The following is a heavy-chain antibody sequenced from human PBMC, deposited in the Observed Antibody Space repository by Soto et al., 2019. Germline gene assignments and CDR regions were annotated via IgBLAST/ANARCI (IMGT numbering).Heavy chain of an antibody. D-gene: IGHD6-13*01. J-gene: IGHJ4*02. CDR3: ARDSIAAAGDVDY. V-gene: IGHV3-74*01. Sequence: EVQLVESGGGLAQPGGSLRLSCAASGFTFSSYWMHWVRQAPGKGLVWVSRLNTDGSSTSYADSVKGRFTISRDNAKNPLYLQMSSLRAEDTAVYYCARDSIAAAGDVDYWGQGTLVTVSS. CDR2: LNTDGSST. CDR1: GFTFSSYW.